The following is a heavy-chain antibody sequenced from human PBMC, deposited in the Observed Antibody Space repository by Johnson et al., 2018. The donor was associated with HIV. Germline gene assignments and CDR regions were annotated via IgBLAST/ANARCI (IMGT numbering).Heavy chain of an antibody. CDR2: VSYDGSTE. V-gene: IGHV3-30*14. CDR3: ARDGRDLVTRGAFDI. J-gene: IGHJ3*02. D-gene: IGHD5-18*01. CDR1: GFTFSSSW. Sequence: VQLVESGGGVVQPGRSLRLSCAASGFTFSSSWMHWVCQAPGKGLEWGAVVSYDGSTEFYADSVKGRFTISRDNSNNMVYLQMDSLRPEDTAVYYCARDGRDLVTRGAFDIWGQGTVVTVSS.